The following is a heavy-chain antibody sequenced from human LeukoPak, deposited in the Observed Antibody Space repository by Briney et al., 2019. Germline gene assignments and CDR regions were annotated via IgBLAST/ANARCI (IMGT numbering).Heavy chain of an antibody. CDR1: GFTFSGYE. V-gene: IGHV3-48*03. Sequence: GGSLRLSCVASGFTFSGYEMNWVRQAPGEGLEWVSYISSSGYTIYYADSVKGRFTVSRDNAKNSLYLQMNSLRAEDTAVHFCARSRSIAGDGFDVWGQGTMVTVSS. D-gene: IGHD2-21*01. J-gene: IGHJ3*01. CDR2: ISSSGYTI. CDR3: ARSRSIAGDGFDV.